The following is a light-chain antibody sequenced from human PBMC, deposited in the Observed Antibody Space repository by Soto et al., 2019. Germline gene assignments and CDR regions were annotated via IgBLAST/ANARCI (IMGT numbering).Light chain of an antibody. Sequence: EIVLTQSPGTLSLSPGERATLSCRASQSVSSAYLAWYQHKPGQPPTLLIYAASSRVTGIPDRFSGSGSGTDFTLTISRLEPEDCAVYYCQQYGSSSTCTFGQGTKVEIK. CDR1: QSVSSAY. CDR3: QQYGSSSTCT. V-gene: IGKV3-20*01. J-gene: IGKJ1*01. CDR2: AAS.